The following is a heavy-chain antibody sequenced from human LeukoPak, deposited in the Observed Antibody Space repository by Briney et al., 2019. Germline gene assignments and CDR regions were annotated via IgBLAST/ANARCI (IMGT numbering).Heavy chain of an antibody. CDR2: IRYDGSNK. CDR3: AKSGPPHYYYYYYYMDV. CDR1: GFTFSDYY. Sequence: GGSLRLSCAASGFTFSDYYMSWIRQAPGKGLEWVAFIRYDGSNKYYADSVKGRFTISRDNSKNTLYLQMNSLRAEDTAVYYCAKSGPPHYYYYYYYMDVWGKGTTVTVSS. V-gene: IGHV3-30*02. J-gene: IGHJ6*03. D-gene: IGHD2-8*02.